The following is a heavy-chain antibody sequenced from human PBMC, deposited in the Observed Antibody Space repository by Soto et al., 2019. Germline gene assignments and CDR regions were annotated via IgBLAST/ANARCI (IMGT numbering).Heavy chain of an antibody. CDR3: ARGVGGLSFVYYYYNGMDV. CDR2: INHSGST. V-gene: IGHV4-34*01. J-gene: IGHJ6*02. D-gene: IGHD3-10*01. Sequence: SETLSLTCAVYGGSFSGYYWSWIRQPPGKGLEWIGEINHSGSTNYNPSLKSRVTISVDTSKNQFSLKLSSVTAADTAVYYCARGVGGLSFVYYYYNGMDVWGQGTTVTVSS. CDR1: GGSFSGYY.